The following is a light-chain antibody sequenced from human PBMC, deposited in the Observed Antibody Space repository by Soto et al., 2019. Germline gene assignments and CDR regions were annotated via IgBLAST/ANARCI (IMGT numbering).Light chain of an antibody. Sequence: EIGLTQAPGTLSLSPGERATLSCMASQSVSSSYLAWYQQKPGQARRHLIYGASSRATGMPDRFSGRGSGTDLTLTIGRLEPEDVAAYYCQQYGSSPWFPFGAGTKVDVK. V-gene: IGKV3-20*01. J-gene: IGKJ3*01. CDR2: GAS. CDR3: QQYGSSPWFP. CDR1: QSVSSSY.